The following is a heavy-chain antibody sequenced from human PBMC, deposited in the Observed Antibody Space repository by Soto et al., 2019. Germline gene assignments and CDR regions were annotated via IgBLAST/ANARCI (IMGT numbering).Heavy chain of an antibody. CDR3: ASLVVTAHNWFDP. CDR2: IYYSGST. J-gene: IGHJ5*02. Sequence: SETLSLTCTVSGGSLSSGDYYWSWIRQPPGKGLEWIGYIYYSGSTYYNPSLKSRVTISVDTSKNQFSLKLSSVTAADTAVYYCASLVVTAHNWFDPWGQGTLVTVSS. CDR1: GGSLSSGDYY. D-gene: IGHD2-21*02. V-gene: IGHV4-30-4*01.